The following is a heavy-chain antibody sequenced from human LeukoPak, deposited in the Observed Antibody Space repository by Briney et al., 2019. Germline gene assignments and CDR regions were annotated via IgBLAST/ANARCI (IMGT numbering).Heavy chain of an antibody. Sequence: SVKVSCKASGYTFTSYDINWVRQAPGQGLEWMGGIIPIFGTANYAQKFQGRVTITADESTSTAYMELSSLRSEDTAVYYCARSRLTGYYTTWYYFDYWGQGTLVTVSS. J-gene: IGHJ4*02. V-gene: IGHV1-69*13. CDR1: GYTFTSYD. CDR2: IIPIFGTA. D-gene: IGHD3-9*01. CDR3: ARSRLTGYYTTWYYFDY.